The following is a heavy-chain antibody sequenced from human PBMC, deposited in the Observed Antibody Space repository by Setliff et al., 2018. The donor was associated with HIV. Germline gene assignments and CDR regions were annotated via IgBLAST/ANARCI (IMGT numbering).Heavy chain of an antibody. CDR2: VYTSGST. D-gene: IGHD2-15*01. J-gene: IGHJ3*02. CDR1: GGSMSTYY. Sequence: ETLSLTCSVSGGSMSTYYWSWIRQPAGKRLEWIGRVYTSGSTIYNPSLRSRVTMSVDTSKSQFSLKLNSVAAAGTAVYYCARVFPPIRGAPFGTPPGAFDIWGQGTMVTVSS. V-gene: IGHV4-4*07. CDR3: ARVFPPIRGAPFGTPPGAFDI.